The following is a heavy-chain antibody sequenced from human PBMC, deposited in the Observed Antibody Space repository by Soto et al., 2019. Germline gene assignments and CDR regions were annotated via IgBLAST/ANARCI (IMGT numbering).Heavy chain of an antibody. CDR3: ARYKRGDAFDI. CDR1: GGSFSGYY. J-gene: IGHJ3*02. V-gene: IGHV4-34*01. D-gene: IGHD1-20*01. CDR2: INHSGST. Sequence: SETLSLTCTVYGGSFSGYYWSWIRQPPGKGLEWIGEINHSGSTNYNPSLKSRVTISVDTSKNQFSLKLSSVTAADTAVYYCARYKRGDAFDIWAQGTMVTVSS.